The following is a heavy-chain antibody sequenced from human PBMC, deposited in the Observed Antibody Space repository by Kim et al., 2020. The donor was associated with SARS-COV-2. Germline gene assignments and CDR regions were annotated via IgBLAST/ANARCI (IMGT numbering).Heavy chain of an antibody. CDR2: GST. D-gene: IGHD3-16*01. J-gene: IGHJ4*02. V-gene: IGHV4-39*01. CDR3: ARHLGGGDY. Sequence: GSTDSTPSLKGRVTRAVDPSKNQFSPKLSSVTAADTAVYYCARHLGGGDYWGQGTLVTVSS.